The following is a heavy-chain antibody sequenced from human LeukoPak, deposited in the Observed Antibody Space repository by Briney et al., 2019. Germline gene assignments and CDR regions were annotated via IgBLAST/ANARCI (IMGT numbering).Heavy chain of an antibody. Sequence: SGGSLRLSCAASGFTFSTYWMHWVRQPPGKGLVWVSRINSDGSTKTYADSVKGRFTISRDNAKNTVYLQMNSLRAEDTAVYYCASQGVYAIDYSGQGTLVTVSS. CDR3: ASQGVYAIDY. CDR1: GFTFSTYW. D-gene: IGHD5/OR15-5a*01. J-gene: IGHJ4*02. CDR2: INSDGSTK. V-gene: IGHV3-74*01.